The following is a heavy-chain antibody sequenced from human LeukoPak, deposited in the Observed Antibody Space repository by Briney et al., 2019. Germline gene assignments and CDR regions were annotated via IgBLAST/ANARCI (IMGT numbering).Heavy chain of an antibody. J-gene: IGHJ4*02. CDR2: ISGNGGST. CDR1: GFTFSSSA. CDR3: ASQKENFYDSSGNK. Sequence: GGSLRLSCAASGFTFSSSAMSWVRQAPGKGLELVSAISGNGGSTYYADSVKGRFTISRDNSKNTLYMQMNSLRAEDTAVYFCASQKENFYDSSGNKWGQGTLVTVSS. D-gene: IGHD3-22*01. V-gene: IGHV3-23*01.